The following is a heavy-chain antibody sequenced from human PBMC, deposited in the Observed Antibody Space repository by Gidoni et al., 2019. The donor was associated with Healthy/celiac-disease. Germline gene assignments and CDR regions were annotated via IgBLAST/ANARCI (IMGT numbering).Heavy chain of an antibody. Sequence: QVQLQQWGAGLLKPSETLSLTCAVYGWSFSAYSWTWIRQPPGKGLEWIGEINHIGSTNYNPSLKSRVTISVDTSKNQFSLKLSSLTAADTAVYYCARARGRLGYCSGGSCFLDYWGQGTLVTVSS. CDR3: ARARGRLGYCSGGSCFLDY. J-gene: IGHJ4*02. CDR1: GWSFSAYS. D-gene: IGHD2-15*01. V-gene: IGHV4-34*01. CDR2: INHIGST.